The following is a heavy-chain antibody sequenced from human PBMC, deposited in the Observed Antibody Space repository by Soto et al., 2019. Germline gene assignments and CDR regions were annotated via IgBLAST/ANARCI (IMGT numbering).Heavy chain of an antibody. Sequence: QVQLQESGPGLVKPSETLSLTCTVSGGSFNNHYWSWIRQPPGKGLEWLGYVYYNGITNYNPSLKSRVTMSVDTSKNQVSLNLTSLTAADTATYYCARANWYSEYWGQGIPVTVSS. D-gene: IGHD7-27*01. CDR1: GGSFNNHY. J-gene: IGHJ4*02. CDR2: VYYNGIT. CDR3: ARANWYSEY. V-gene: IGHV4-59*11.